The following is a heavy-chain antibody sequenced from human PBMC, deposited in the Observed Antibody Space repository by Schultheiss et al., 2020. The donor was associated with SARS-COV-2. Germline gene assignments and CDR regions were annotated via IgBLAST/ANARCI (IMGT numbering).Heavy chain of an antibody. CDR3: ARDVPGKGWFDP. J-gene: IGHJ5*02. D-gene: IGHD3-10*01. CDR2: ISSSGSTI. CDR1: GFTFSSYA. Sequence: GGSLRLSCAASGFTFSSYAMHWVRQAPGKGLEWVSYISSSGSTIYYADSVKGRFTISRDNSKNTLYLQMNSLRAEDTAVYYCARDVPGKGWFDPWGQGTLVTVSS. V-gene: IGHV3-48*01.